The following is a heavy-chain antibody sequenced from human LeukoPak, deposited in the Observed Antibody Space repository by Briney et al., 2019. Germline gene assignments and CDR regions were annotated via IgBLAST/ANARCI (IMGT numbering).Heavy chain of an antibody. CDR3: ARLSVIVGAALEYYYYYMDV. V-gene: IGHV4-59*12. CDR2: IYCSGST. J-gene: IGHJ6*03. D-gene: IGHD1-26*01. Sequence: SETLSLTCTVSGDSISSYYWSWIRQPPGKGLEWIGYIYCSGSTNYNPSLKSRVTISIDTSKNQVSLKLTSVTAADTAVYYCARLSVIVGAALEYYYYYMDVWGQGTTVTVSS. CDR1: GDSISSYY.